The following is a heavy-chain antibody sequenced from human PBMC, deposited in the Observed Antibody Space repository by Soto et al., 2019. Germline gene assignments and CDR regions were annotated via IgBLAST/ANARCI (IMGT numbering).Heavy chain of an antibody. J-gene: IGHJ4*02. CDR1: GFTFSDYA. V-gene: IGHV3-30*18. Sequence: VQLVESGGGVVQPGRSLRLSCAASGFTFSDYAMHWVRQAPGKGLEWVAVVSHDGRNTHYADSVKGRFTISRDSSKKTVSLEMTSLRAEDTADYYCAKGGRQWLVTSDFNSWCQGALVTVSS. CDR2: VSHDGRNT. CDR3: AKGGRQWLVTSDFNS. D-gene: IGHD6-19*01.